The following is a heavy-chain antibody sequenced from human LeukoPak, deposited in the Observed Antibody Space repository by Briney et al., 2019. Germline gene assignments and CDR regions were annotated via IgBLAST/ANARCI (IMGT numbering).Heavy chain of an antibody. CDR3: AKERYYSHVAFDY. V-gene: IGHV3-30*18. CDR1: GFTFSSYG. Sequence: PGGSLRLSCAASGFTFSSYGMHWVRQAPGKGLEWVAVISYDGSNKYYADSVKGRFTISRDNSKNTLYLQMNSPRAEDTAVYYCAKERYYSHVAFDYWGQGTLVTVSS. CDR2: ISYDGSNK. D-gene: IGHD1-26*01. J-gene: IGHJ4*02.